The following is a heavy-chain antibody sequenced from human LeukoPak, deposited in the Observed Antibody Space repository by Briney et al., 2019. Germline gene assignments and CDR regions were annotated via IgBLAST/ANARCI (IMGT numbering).Heavy chain of an antibody. J-gene: IGHJ2*01. Sequence: SETLSLTCTVSVGSISSSSSYWRWIRQPRGMGLEWIGSIYYSGSTYYNPSLKSRVTISVDTSKSQFSLKVSSVAAADTAVYYCARYESSAYGIDVWGRGTLVTVSS. D-gene: IGHD3-22*01. CDR1: VGSISSSSSY. V-gene: IGHV4-39*01. CDR3: ARYESSAYGIDV. CDR2: IYYSGST.